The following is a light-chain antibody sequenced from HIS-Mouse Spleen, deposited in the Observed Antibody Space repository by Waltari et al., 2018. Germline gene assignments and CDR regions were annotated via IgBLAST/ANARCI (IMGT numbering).Light chain of an antibody. V-gene: IGLV3-25*03. CDR2: NGS. CDR1: ALPKQY. CDR3: QSADSSGTGWV. J-gene: IGLJ3*02. Sequence: SYELTQPPSVSVSPGQTARITCSGDALPKQYAYWYQQKPGQAPVLVIYNGSERPSGIPERFAGSSSGTTVTLTISGVQAEDEADYYCQSADSSGTGWVFGGGTKLTVL.